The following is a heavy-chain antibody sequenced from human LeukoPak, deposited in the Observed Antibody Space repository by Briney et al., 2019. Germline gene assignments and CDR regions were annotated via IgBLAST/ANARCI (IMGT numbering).Heavy chain of an antibody. CDR1: GFTFSSYW. CDR2: ISSSSSYI. CDR3: ARDSDRGGYYYYYMDV. V-gene: IGHV3-21*01. Sequence: GGSLRLSCAASGFTFSSYWMSWVRQAPGKGLEWVSSISSSSSYIYYADSVKGRFTISRDNAKNSLYLQMNSLRAEDTAVYYCARDSDRGGYYYYYMDVWGKGTTVTVSS. J-gene: IGHJ6*03. D-gene: IGHD3-10*01.